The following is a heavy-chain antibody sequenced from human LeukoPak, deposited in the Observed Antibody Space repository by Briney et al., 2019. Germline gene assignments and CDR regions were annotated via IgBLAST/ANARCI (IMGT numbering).Heavy chain of an antibody. J-gene: IGHJ5*02. CDR1: GGSISSGGYY. CDR2: INHSGST. Sequence: SETLSLTCTVPGGSISSGGYYWSWIRQPPGKGLEWVGEINHSGSTNYSTYFKSAGAISVDTSKNLFSLKLRSVTAADTAVYYCARVPHLWRYFDWLKGEDWFDPWRQGTLVTVSS. CDR3: ARVPHLWRYFDWLKGEDWFDP. V-gene: IGHV4-39*07. D-gene: IGHD3-9*01.